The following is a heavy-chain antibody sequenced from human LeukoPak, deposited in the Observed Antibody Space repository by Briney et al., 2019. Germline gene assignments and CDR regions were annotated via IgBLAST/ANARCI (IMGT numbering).Heavy chain of an antibody. CDR3: ARALGIYYYYYMDV. Sequence: GASVKVSCKASGYTFTGYYMHWVRQAPGQGLEWMGWINPNSGGTNYAQKFQGRVTMTRDTSISTAYMELSRLRSDDTAVYYCARALGIYYYYYMDVWGKGTTVTVSS. D-gene: IGHD3-3*02. V-gene: IGHV1-2*02. J-gene: IGHJ6*03. CDR1: GYTFTGYY. CDR2: INPNSGGT.